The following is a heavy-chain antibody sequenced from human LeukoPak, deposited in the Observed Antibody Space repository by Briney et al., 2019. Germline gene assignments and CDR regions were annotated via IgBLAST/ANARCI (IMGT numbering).Heavy chain of an antibody. CDR3: AKDRSERTTSCSNY. Sequence: GGXLRLSCAASGFTFSSYAMDWVRQAPGKGLEWVSTISGSGDKTYYADSVRGRFTISRDNSKNTLYLQMNSLRADDTAVYYCAKDRSERTTSCSNYWGQGTLVTVSS. CDR1: GFTFSSYA. J-gene: IGHJ4*02. V-gene: IGHV3-23*01. CDR2: ISGSGDKT. D-gene: IGHD2-2*01.